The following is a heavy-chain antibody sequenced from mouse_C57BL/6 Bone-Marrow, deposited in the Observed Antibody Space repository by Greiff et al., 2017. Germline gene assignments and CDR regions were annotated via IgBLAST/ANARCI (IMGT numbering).Heavy chain of an antibody. V-gene: IGHV5-6*01. Sequence: VQLKESGGDLVKPGGSLKLSCAASGFTFSSYGMSWVRQTPDKRLEWVATISSGGSYTYYPDSVKGRFTISRDNAKNTLYLQMSSLKSEDTAMYYCARCTVVAPYFDYWGQGTTLTVSS. CDR1: GFTFSSYG. CDR2: ISSGGSYT. CDR3: ARCTVVAPYFDY. D-gene: IGHD1-1*01. J-gene: IGHJ2*01.